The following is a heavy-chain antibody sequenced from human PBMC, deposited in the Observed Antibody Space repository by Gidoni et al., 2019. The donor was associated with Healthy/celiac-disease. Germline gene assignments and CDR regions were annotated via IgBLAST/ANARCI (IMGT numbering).Heavy chain of an antibody. CDR3: ARVPTDLGWELYFDY. CDR2: ISSSSSTI. V-gene: IGHV3-48*01. J-gene: IGHJ4*02. D-gene: IGHD1-26*01. CDR1: GFTFSSYS. Sequence: EVQLVESGGGLVQPGGSLSLSCAASGFTFSSYSMNWVRQAPGKGLEWVSYISSSSSTIYYADSVKGRFTISRDNAKNSLYLQMNSLRAEDTAVYYCARVPTDLGWELYFDYWGQGTLVTVSS.